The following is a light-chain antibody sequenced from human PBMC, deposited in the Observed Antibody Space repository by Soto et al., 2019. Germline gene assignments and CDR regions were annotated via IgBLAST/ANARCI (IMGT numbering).Light chain of an antibody. CDR2: DAS. Sequence: EIVMTLSPATLSVSPGEIATLSCRASQSVSSNYLDWYQQRPGQAPRLLIFDASTWATGIPDRFSGSGSGTDFTLTINSLEPEDFAVYYCQQYYDSPRTFGQGTKVDIK. CDR3: QQYYDSPRT. CDR1: QSVSSNY. J-gene: IGKJ1*01. V-gene: IGKV3-20*01.